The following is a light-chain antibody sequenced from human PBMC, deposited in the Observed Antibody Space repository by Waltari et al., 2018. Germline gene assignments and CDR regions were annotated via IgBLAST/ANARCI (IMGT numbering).Light chain of an antibody. CDR1: QSVSSY. Sequence: EIVLTQSPATLSLSPGERATLSCRTSQSVSSYLAWYQQKPGQAPRPLIYDASNRATGIPARFSGSGSGTDFTLTISSLEPEDFAVYYCQQRSNWPINFGQGTRLQIK. V-gene: IGKV3-11*01. CDR2: DAS. CDR3: QQRSNWPIN. J-gene: IGKJ5*01.